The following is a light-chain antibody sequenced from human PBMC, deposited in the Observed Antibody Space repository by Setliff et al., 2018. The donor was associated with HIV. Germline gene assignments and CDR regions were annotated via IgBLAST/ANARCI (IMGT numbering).Light chain of an antibody. CDR1: SSDVGAYNY. J-gene: IGLJ3*02. CDR2: DVT. Sequence: QSVLTQPRSVSGSPGQSVTFSCTGSSSDVGAYNYVSWYQQHPGKAPKLMIYDVTKRPSGVPDRFSGSRSGNTASLTISGLQAEDEAHYYCSSYTSSRTLVFGGGTKVTVL. CDR3: SSYTSSRTLV. V-gene: IGLV2-11*01.